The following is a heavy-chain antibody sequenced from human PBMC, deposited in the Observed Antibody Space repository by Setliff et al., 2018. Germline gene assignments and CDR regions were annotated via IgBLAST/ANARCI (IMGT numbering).Heavy chain of an antibody. J-gene: IGHJ4*02. CDR2: MNPNSGNT. V-gene: IGHV1-8*03. D-gene: IGHD3-3*01. CDR1: GYTFTSYD. Sequence: ASVKVSCKASGYTFTSYDINWVRQATGQGLEWMGWMNPNSGNTGYAEKFQGRVTITRNTSISTAYMELSSLRSEDTAVYYCARAPTWTGFGVVIISTLYYFDYWGQGTLVTVSS. CDR3: ARAPTWTGFGVVIISTLYYFDY.